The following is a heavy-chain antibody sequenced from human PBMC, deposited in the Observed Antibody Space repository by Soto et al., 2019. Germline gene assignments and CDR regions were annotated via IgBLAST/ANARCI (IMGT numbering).Heavy chain of an antibody. V-gene: IGHV3-21*01. CDR3: VSQLGPNYYYYGMDV. Sequence: GGSLRLSCAASGFTFSSYSMSWVRQAPGKGLEWVSSISSSSSYIYYADSVKGRFTISRDNAKNSLYLQMNSLRAEDTAVYYCVSQLGPNYYYYGMDVWGQGTTVTVSS. CDR2: ISSSSSYI. D-gene: IGHD6-6*01. J-gene: IGHJ6*02. CDR1: GFTFSSYS.